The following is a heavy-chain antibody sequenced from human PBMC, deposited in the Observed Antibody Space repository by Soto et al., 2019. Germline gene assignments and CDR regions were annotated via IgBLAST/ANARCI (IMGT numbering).Heavy chain of an antibody. J-gene: IGHJ6*02. V-gene: IGHV4-31*03. CDR1: GGSISSGGYY. CDR2: IYYSGST. CDR3: ARESRQARYYYYYGMDV. Sequence: TLSLTCTVSGGSISSGGYYWSWIRQHPGKGLEWIGYIYYSGSTYYNPSLKSRVTISVDTSKNQFSLKLSSVTAADTAVYYCARESRQARYYYYYGMDVWGQGTTVTVSS.